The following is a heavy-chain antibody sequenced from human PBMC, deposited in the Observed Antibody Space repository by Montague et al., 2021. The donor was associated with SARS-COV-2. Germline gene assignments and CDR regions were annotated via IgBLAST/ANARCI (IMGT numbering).Heavy chain of an antibody. Sequence: SLRLSCAASGFTFTSYAMSWVRQAPGKGLEWVSGIVDSDSSTHYADSVKGRFTVSRDNSKNMVYLQMNSLRAEDTAVYYCARGVITHDYWGQGTLVTVSS. V-gene: IGHV3-23*01. CDR1: GFTFTSYA. CDR3: ARGVITHDY. CDR2: IVDSDSST. J-gene: IGHJ4*02. D-gene: IGHD2-21*01.